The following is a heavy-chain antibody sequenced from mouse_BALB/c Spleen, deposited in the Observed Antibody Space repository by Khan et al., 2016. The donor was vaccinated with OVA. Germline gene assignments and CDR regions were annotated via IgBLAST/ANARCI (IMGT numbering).Heavy chain of an antibody. CDR2: INTYTGEP. J-gene: IGHJ4*01. CDR1: GKTFTNYG. D-gene: IGHD2-10*01. CDR3: ARPPYFSYVMVY. Sequence: QIQLVQSGPELKKPGETVKISCKASGKTFTNYGMNWVKQAPGKGLKWMGWINTYTGEPTYADDFKGRFAFSVEASASTAYLQINNLKDEDMATYFCARPPYFSYVMVYWGQGTSVTVSS. V-gene: IGHV9-1*02.